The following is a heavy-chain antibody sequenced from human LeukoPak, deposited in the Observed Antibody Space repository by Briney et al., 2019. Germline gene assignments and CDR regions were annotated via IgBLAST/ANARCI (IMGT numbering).Heavy chain of an antibody. D-gene: IGHD3-22*01. J-gene: IGHJ4*02. CDR2: VSSSSSYT. CDR3: ARDPQTYYYDSSGYYPFDY. CDR1: GFTFSDYY. V-gene: IGHV3-11*06. Sequence: GGSLRLSCAASGFTFSDYYMSWIRQAPGKGLEWVSYVSSSSSYTNYADSVKGRFTISRDNAKNSLYLQMNSLRAEDTAVYYCARDPQTYYYDSSGYYPFDYWGQGTLVTVSS.